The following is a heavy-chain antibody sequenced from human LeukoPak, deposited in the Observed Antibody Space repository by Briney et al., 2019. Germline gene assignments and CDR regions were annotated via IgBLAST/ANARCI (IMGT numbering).Heavy chain of an antibody. Sequence: ASVKVSCKASGYTFATYGITWVRQAPGQGLEWMGWISPYNGNTNYAQKVQGRVTMTTDTSTRTAYMELRSLRSDDTAVYYCARGGGSDSRGMDVWGQGTTVTVSS. D-gene: IGHD5-12*01. J-gene: IGHJ6*02. V-gene: IGHV1-18*01. CDR1: GYTFATYG. CDR2: ISPYNGNT. CDR3: ARGGGSDSRGMDV.